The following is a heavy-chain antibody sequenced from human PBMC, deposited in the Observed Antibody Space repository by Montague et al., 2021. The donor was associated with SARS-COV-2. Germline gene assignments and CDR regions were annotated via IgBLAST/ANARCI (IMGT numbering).Heavy chain of an antibody. Sequence: SETLSLTCSVSGVSISSGSYYWSWVRQPPGKGLEWIGYVYHTGSTNYNPSLKSRVTLSIDTSKNQFSLNLTSVTAADTAVYYCVRGKYYFDDSGSKWGQGTLTTV. D-gene: IGHD3-22*01. V-gene: IGHV4-61*01. CDR2: VYHTGST. J-gene: IGHJ4*02. CDR3: VRGKYYFDDSGSK. CDR1: GVSISSGSYY.